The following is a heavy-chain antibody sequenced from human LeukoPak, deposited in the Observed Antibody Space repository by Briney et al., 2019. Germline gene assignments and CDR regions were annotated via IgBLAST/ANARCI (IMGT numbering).Heavy chain of an antibody. D-gene: IGHD3/OR15-3a*01. V-gene: IGHV4-59*01. CDR2: IYYSGST. CDR3: AGAPFWAGYLNY. J-gene: IGHJ4*02. Sequence: PSETLSLTCTVSGGSISSYYWSWIRQPPGKGLEWIGYIYYSGSTNYNPSLKSRVTISVDTSKNQFSLKLSSVTAADTAVYYCAGAPFWAGYLNYWGQGTLVTVSS. CDR1: GGSISSYY.